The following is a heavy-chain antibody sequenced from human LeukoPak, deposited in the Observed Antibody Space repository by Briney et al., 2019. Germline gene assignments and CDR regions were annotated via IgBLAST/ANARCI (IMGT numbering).Heavy chain of an antibody. V-gene: IGHV3-11*01. CDR2: ISNSGTII. CDR1: GSTFSDYY. J-gene: IGHJ5*02. Sequence: GGSLRLSCAASGSTFSDYYMSWIRQAPGKGLEWVSYISNSGTIIEYIDSVKGRFTISRDNARNSLYLEINSLRVEDTAVYYCARDGSGSFTTDWFDTWGQGTLVTVSS. CDR3: ARDGSGSFTTDWFDT. D-gene: IGHD1-26*01.